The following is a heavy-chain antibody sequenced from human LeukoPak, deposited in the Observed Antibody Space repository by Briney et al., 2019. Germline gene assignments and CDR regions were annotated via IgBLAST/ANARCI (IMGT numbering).Heavy chain of an antibody. CDR1: GFTFSSYE. Sequence: PGGSLRLSCAASGFTFSSYEMNWVRQAPGKGLEWVSYISSSGSTIYYADSVKGRFTISRDNAKNSLYLQMNSLRAADTAMYYCARVKDPGGYYYYYYMDVWGKGTTVTVSS. J-gene: IGHJ6*03. V-gene: IGHV3-48*03. CDR2: ISSSGSTI. D-gene: IGHD3-16*01. CDR3: ARVKDPGGYYYYYYMDV.